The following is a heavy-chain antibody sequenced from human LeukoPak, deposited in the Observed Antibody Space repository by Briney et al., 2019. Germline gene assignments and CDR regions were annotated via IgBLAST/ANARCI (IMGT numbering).Heavy chain of an antibody. CDR2: ISAYNGNT. CDR1: GYTFTSYG. V-gene: IGHV1-18*01. J-gene: IGHJ3*02. Sequence: ASVKVSCKASGYTFTSYGISLVRQARGQGLEWMGWISAYNGNTNYAQKLQGRVTMTTDTSTSTAYMELRSLRSDDTAVYYCARDHYDFWSGYTAHAFDIWGQGTMVTVSS. CDR3: ARDHYDFWSGYTAHAFDI. D-gene: IGHD3-3*01.